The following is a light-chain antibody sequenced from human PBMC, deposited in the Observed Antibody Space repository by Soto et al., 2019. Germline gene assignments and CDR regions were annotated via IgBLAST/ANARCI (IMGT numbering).Light chain of an antibody. CDR3: QHVETSHS. CDR1: QGMSSY. V-gene: IGKV1-9*01. J-gene: IGKJ4*01. CDR2: ASY. Sequence: IQVTQSPSSLSASVGDRITITCRVSQGMSSYLAWYQQKPGKAPKLLIYASYTLQSGVPSRFSGGGSGPDFTLTISNLQPEYIATYYCQHVETSHSFGGGTKVEIK.